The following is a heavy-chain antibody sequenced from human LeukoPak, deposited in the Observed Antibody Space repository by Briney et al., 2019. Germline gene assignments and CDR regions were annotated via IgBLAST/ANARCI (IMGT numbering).Heavy chain of an antibody. V-gene: IGHV3-21*01. Sequence: GGSLRLSCAASGFTFSTYSMNWVRQAPGKGLEWVSSISATSNYIYYADSVKGRFTISRDNSKNTLYLQMNSLRAEDTAVYYCARVPRSGYSYGGTFDYWGQGTLVTVSS. CDR2: ISATSNYI. J-gene: IGHJ4*02. D-gene: IGHD5-18*01. CDR3: ARVPRSGYSYGGTFDY. CDR1: GFTFSTYS.